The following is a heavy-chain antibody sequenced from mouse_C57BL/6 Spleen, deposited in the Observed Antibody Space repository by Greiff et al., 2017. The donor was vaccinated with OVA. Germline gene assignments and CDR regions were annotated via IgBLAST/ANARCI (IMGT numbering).Heavy chain of an antibody. D-gene: IGHD1-1*01. CDR2: IWTGGGT. V-gene: IGHV2-9-1*01. J-gene: IGHJ1*03. CDR1: GFSLTSYA. Sequence: VKLVESGPGLVAPSQSLSITCTVSGFSLTSYAISWVRQPPGKGLEWLGVIWTGGGTNYNSALKSRLSISKDNSKSQVFLKMNSLQTDDTARYYCARNYYGSSPWYFDVWGTGTTVTVSS. CDR3: ARNYYGSSPWYFDV.